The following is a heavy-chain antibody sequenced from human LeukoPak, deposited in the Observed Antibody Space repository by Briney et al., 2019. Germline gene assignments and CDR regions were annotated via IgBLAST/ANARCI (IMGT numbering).Heavy chain of an antibody. J-gene: IGHJ4*02. Sequence: ASVKVSCKASAYTFTSYAISWMRQAPGQGLEWMGWISVYNGNTNYAQKFQGRVTITADESTSTAYMELSSLRSEDTAVYYCARGLFRFGGYYHYFDYWGQGTLVTVSS. CDR3: ARGLFRFGGYYHYFDY. CDR2: ISVYNGNT. CDR1: AYTFTSYA. V-gene: IGHV1-18*01. D-gene: IGHD3-22*01.